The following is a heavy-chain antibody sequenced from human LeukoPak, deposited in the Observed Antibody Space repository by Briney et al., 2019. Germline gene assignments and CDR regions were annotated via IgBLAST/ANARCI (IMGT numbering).Heavy chain of an antibody. CDR1: GGTFSSYA. CDR2: ISGSGGST. CDR3: AKGRRYSYGRDAFDI. Sequence: SCKASGGTFSSYAMSWVRQAPGKGLEWVSAISGSGGSTYYADSVKGRFTISRDNSKNTLYLQMNSLRAEDTAVYYCAKGRRYSYGRDAFDIWGQGTMVTVSS. V-gene: IGHV3-23*01. D-gene: IGHD5-18*01. J-gene: IGHJ3*02.